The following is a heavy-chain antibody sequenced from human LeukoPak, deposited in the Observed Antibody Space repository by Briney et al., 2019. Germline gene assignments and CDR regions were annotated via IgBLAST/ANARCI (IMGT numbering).Heavy chain of an antibody. J-gene: IGHJ4*02. D-gene: IGHD3-9*01. CDR1: GYTFTGYY. V-gene: IGHV1-2*04. Sequence: ASVKVSCGASGYTFTGYYIHWARQAPGQGLEWMGWITPNNGGTNYAQKFQGWVTMTRDTSISTAYMELSRLRSDDTAVYYCARAGDILTAYYFDYWGQGTLVTVSS. CDR3: ARAGDILTAYYFDY. CDR2: ITPNNGGT.